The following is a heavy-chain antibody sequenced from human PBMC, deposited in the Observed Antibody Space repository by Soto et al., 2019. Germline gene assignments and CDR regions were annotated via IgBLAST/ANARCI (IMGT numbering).Heavy chain of an antibody. V-gene: IGHV4-39*01. CDR1: GGSISSSSYY. CDR2: IYYSGST. D-gene: IGHD2-8*01. Sequence: PSETLSITCTVSGGSISSSSYYWGWIRQPPGKGLEWIGSIYYSGSTYYNPSLKSRVTISVDTSKNQFSLKLSSVTAADTAVYYCARLGVYFDYWGQGTLVTVSS. J-gene: IGHJ4*02. CDR3: ARLGVYFDY.